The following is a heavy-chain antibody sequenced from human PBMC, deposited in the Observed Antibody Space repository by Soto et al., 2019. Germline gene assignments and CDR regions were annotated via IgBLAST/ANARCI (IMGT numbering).Heavy chain of an antibody. CDR1: GFTFSSYA. CDR2: IRGSGDSA. Sequence: HPVGSLRLSCEASGFTFSSYAMSWVRQAPGKGLEWVSAIRGSGDSAYYADSVRGRFTISRDNSKNTLDLQMDSLRAEDTAVYFCAKPKYSSSWDDAFDIWGQGTKVTVSS. D-gene: IGHD2-2*01. CDR3: AKPKYSSSWDDAFDI. J-gene: IGHJ3*02. V-gene: IGHV3-23*01.